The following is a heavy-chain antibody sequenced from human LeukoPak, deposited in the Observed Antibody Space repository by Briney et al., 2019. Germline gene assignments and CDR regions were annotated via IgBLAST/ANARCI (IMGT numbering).Heavy chain of an antibody. CDR3: ARDRDGYNYDY. V-gene: IGHV4-59*01. CDR1: GGSISSYY. CDR2: IYYSGST. Sequence: PSETLSLTCTVSGGSISSYYWSWIRQPPGKGLEWIGYIYYSGSTNYNASLESRVTISVDTSKNQFSLKLSSVTAADTAVYYCARDRDGYNYDYWGQGTLVTVSS. J-gene: IGHJ4*02. D-gene: IGHD5-24*01.